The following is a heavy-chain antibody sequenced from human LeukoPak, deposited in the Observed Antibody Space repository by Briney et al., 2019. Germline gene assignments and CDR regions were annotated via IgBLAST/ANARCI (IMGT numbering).Heavy chain of an antibody. CDR1: GYTFTNYY. J-gene: IGHJ4*02. Sequence: GASVTVSCKASGYTFTNYYMHWVRQAPGQGLEWMGIINPSGGSTTYAQKFQDRVTMTRDTSTSTVYMELSSLKSEDTAVYYCARDCGSVAHPDYWGQGTLVTVSS. CDR3: ARDCGSVAHPDY. CDR2: INPSGGST. D-gene: IGHD2-21*01. V-gene: IGHV1-46*01.